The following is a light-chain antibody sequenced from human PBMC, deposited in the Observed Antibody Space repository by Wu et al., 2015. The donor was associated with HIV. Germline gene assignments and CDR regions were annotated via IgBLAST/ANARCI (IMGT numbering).Light chain of an antibody. CDR1: QSVSNYQ. Sequence: EIVLTQSPGTLSLSPGESVTLSCRASQSVSNYQLTWYQLKPGQAPRLLLFGASSRATGIPDRFSGGGSGTDFTLTITKVEADDFAVYYCQHLEAFGQGTKLEI. J-gene: IGKJ2*01. CDR2: GAS. CDR3: QHLEA. V-gene: IGKV3-20*01.